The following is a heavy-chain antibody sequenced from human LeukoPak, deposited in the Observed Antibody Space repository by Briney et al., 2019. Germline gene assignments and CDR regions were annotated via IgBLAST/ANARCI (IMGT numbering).Heavy chain of an antibody. CDR1: GGSFSGYY. D-gene: IGHD3-22*01. J-gene: IGHJ3*02. Sequence: KPSETRSLTCAVYGGSFSGYYWSWIRQPPGKGLEWIGEINHSGSTNYNPSLKSRVTISVDTSKNQFSLKLSSVTAADTAVYYCARELYSSGYHDAFDIWGQGTMVTVSS. CDR3: ARELYSSGYHDAFDI. CDR2: INHSGST. V-gene: IGHV4-34*01.